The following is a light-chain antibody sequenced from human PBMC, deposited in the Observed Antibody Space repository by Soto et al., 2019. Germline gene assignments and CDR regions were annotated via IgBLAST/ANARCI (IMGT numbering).Light chain of an antibody. Sequence: QSVLTQPASVSGSPGQSITISCTGTSSDVGSYKFVSWYQQHPGKAPKLMIYEGSKRPSGVYDRLSGSKSGNTASLTISGLQADDEADYFCCSYAGGSNVFGTGTKVTVL. V-gene: IGLV2-23*03. J-gene: IGLJ1*01. CDR3: CSYAGGSNV. CDR2: EGS. CDR1: SSDVGSYKF.